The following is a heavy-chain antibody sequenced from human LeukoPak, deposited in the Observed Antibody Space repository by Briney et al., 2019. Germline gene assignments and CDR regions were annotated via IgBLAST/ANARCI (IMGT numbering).Heavy chain of an antibody. CDR3: ARGRRAVAGTEWVDP. CDR2: INHSGST. J-gene: IGHJ5*02. V-gene: IGHV4-34*01. D-gene: IGHD6-19*01. CDR1: GGSFSGYY. Sequence: SETLSLTCAVSGGSFSGYYWSWIRQPPGKGLEWIGEINHSGSTNYNPSLKSRVTISVDTSKNQFSLKLSSVTAADTAVYYCARGRRAVAGTEWVDPWGQGTLVTVPS.